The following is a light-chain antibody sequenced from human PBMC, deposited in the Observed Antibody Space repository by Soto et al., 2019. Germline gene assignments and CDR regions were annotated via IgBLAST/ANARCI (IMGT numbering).Light chain of an antibody. V-gene: IGKV3-20*01. J-gene: IGKJ1*01. CDR1: QSVSSSY. Sequence: EIVLTQSPGTLSLSPGERATLSCRASQSVSSSYLAWYQQKPVQAPRLLIYGASIRATGIPDRFSGSGSGTDFTLPISRLEPEDFAVYYCHQYDSSPLTFGQGTKVEIK. CDR2: GAS. CDR3: HQYDSSPLT.